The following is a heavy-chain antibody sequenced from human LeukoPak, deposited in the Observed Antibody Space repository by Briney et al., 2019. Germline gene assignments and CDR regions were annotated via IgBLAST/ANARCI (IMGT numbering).Heavy chain of an antibody. Sequence: GGSLRLSCAASGFTFSTYVMNWFRQAPGKGLEWVALISSDGANVYYADSVKGRFTISRDNSRNTLYLQMNSLRDEDTAVYCCAVGLRGSWFGGGYEYWGQGTLVTVSS. V-gene: IGHV3-30*03. J-gene: IGHJ4*02. CDR2: ISSDGANV. D-gene: IGHD3-10*01. CDR1: GFTFSTYV. CDR3: AVGLRGSWFGGGYEY.